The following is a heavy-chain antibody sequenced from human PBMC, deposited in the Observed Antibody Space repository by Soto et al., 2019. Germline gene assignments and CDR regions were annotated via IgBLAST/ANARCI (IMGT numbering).Heavy chain of an antibody. CDR1: GFTVSSNY. CDR2: IYSGGST. J-gene: IGHJ6*03. D-gene: IGHD2-2*01. CDR3: AAKVGYCSSTSCPTYYYYYYYTDV. Sequence: GGSLRLSCAASGFTVSSNYMSWVRQAPGKGLEWVSVIYSGGSTYYADSVKGRFTISRDNSKNTLYLQMNSLRAEDTAVYYCAAKVGYCSSTSCPTYYYYYYYTDVWGKGTTVTVSS. V-gene: IGHV3-66*01.